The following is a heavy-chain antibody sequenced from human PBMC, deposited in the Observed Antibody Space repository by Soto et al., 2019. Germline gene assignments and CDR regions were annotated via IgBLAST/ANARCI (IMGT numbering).Heavy chain of an antibody. D-gene: IGHD2-15*01. V-gene: IGHV4-59*12. J-gene: IGHJ4*02. CDR3: ARGRPEYCSGGSCYRFDY. Sequence: SETLSLTCTVSGGSISSYSWSWIRQVPEKGLEWIGNSYHSGNTNYNPSLKSRVTMSVDTSQNQFSLKLSSVTAADTAVYYCARGRPEYCSGGSCYRFDYWGQGTLVTVSS. CDR1: GGSISSYS. CDR2: SYHSGNT.